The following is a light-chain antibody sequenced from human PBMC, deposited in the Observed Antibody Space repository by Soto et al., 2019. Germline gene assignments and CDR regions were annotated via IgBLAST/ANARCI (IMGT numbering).Light chain of an antibody. J-gene: IGLJ2*01. V-gene: IGLV1-51*01. Sequence: QSVLTQPPSVSAASGQQVTISCSGSTSNIGKNFVSWYQHLPESAPKLLIYDNNKRPSGIPDRFSGSKTDTSATLDITGLQPGDEADYYCVTWDDYMHTGVVFGGGTKLTVL. CDR1: TSNIGKNF. CDR2: DNN. CDR3: VTWDDYMHTGVV.